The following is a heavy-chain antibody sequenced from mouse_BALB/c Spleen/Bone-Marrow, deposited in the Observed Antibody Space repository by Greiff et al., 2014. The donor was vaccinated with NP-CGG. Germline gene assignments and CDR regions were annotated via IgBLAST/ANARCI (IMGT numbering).Heavy chain of an antibody. D-gene: IGHD2-1*01. Sequence: VQLQQSGAEVVKPGAPVKLSCKASGYTFTRYWMHWVRQRPGRGLEWIGKIDPSGSETHYNHEFKDKATLTVDKSSSTAYIQLSSLTSEDSAVYFCARSGGNYVAWFVYWGQGTLVTVSP. CDR3: ARSGGNYVAWFVY. CDR2: IDPSGSET. J-gene: IGHJ3*01. CDR1: GYTFTRYW. V-gene: IGHV1-69*02.